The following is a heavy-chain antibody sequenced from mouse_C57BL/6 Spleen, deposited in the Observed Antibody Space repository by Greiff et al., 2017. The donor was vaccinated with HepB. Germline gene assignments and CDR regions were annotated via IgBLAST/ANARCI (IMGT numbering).Heavy chain of an antibody. D-gene: IGHD1-1*01. Sequence: QVQLQQSGAELARPGASVKLSCKASGYTFTSYGISWVKQRTGQGLEWIGEIYPRSGNTYYNEKFKGKATLTADKSSSTAYMELRSLTSEDSAVYFCARHGSSQFYYAMDYWGQGTSVTVSS. J-gene: IGHJ4*01. CDR2: IYPRSGNT. CDR1: GYTFTSYG. CDR3: ARHGSSQFYYAMDY. V-gene: IGHV1-81*01.